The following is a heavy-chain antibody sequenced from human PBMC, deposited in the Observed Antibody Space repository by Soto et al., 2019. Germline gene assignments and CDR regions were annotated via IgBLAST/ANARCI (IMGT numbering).Heavy chain of an antibody. Sequence: SVKVSCKASGGTFSSYAISWVRQAPGQGLEWMGGIIPIFGTANYAQKFQGRVTITADESTSTAYMELSSLRSEDTAVYYCARARTRGSQYSSRVNWFDPWGQGTLVTVSS. CDR2: IIPIFGTA. V-gene: IGHV1-69*13. D-gene: IGHD6-13*01. CDR1: GGTFSSYA. CDR3: ARARTRGSQYSSRVNWFDP. J-gene: IGHJ5*02.